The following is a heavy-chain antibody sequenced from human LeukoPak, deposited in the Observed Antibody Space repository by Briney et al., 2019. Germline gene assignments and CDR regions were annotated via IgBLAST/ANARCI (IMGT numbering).Heavy chain of an antibody. Sequence: GGSLRLSCAASGFIFSDYPMSWIRQAPGKGLEWLSYTRVSDNNLYYADSVKGRFTISRDNAQTSLYLQMNSLRAEDTAVYYCARRIMGNTGQAFDFWGQGTMVTVSS. V-gene: IGHV3-11*01. J-gene: IGHJ3*01. CDR1: GFIFSDYP. CDR3: ARRIMGNTGQAFDF. D-gene: IGHD2-8*01. CDR2: TRVSDNNL.